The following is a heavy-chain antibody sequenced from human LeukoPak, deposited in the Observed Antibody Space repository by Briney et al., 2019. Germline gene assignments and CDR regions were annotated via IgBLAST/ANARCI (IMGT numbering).Heavy chain of an antibody. J-gene: IGHJ4*02. V-gene: IGHV1-8*02. D-gene: IGHD6-13*01. CDR2: MNPNSGNT. CDR1: GYTFTSYG. CDR3: ARYSSSWYSDNDY. Sequence: ASVKVSCKASGYTFTSYGINWVRQATGQGLEWMGWMNPNSGNTGYAQKFQGRVTMTRNTSISTAYMELSSLRSEDTAVYYCARYSSSWYSDNDYWGQGTLVTVSS.